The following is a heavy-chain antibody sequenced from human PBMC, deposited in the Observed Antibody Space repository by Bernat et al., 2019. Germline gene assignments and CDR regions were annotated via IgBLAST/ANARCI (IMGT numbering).Heavy chain of an antibody. Sequence: EVQLVESGGGLVQPGGSLRLSCAASGFTFSSYSMNWVRQAPGKGLEWVSYISSSSSTIYYADSVKGRFTISRDNAKNSLYLQMNSLRAEDTAVYYCAGAGGIAAAGPFDHYWGQGTLVTVSS. D-gene: IGHD6-13*01. CDR2: ISSSSSTI. J-gene: IGHJ4*02. V-gene: IGHV3-48*01. CDR1: GFTFSSYS. CDR3: AGAGGIAAAGPFDHY.